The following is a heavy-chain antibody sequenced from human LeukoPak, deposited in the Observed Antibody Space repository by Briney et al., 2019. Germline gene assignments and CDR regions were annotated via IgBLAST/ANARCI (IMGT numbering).Heavy chain of an antibody. D-gene: IGHD3-9*01. CDR1: GFTFSSYG. Sequence: GGSLRLSCAASGFTFSSYGMHWVRQAPGKGLEWVAFIRYDERNKYYSDSVKGRFTISRDNSKNTLYLQMNSLRAEDTAVYYCAKDVSRILTGARNYFDSWGQGTLVTVSS. CDR2: IRYDERNK. CDR3: AKDVSRILTGARNYFDS. V-gene: IGHV3-30*02. J-gene: IGHJ4*02.